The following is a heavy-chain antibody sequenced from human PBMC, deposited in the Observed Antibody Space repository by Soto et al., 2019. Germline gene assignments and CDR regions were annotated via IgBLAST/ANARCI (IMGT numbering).Heavy chain of an antibody. V-gene: IGHV5-51*01. CDR3: ARHERLDISYGSGSHIDY. CDR1: GYSFTSYW. J-gene: IGHJ4*02. CDR2: IYPGDSDT. D-gene: IGHD3-10*01. Sequence: EVQLVQSGAEVKKPGESLKISCKGSGYSFTSYWIGWVRQMPGKGLEWMGIIYPGDSDTRYSPSFQGQVTISTDKSFSTAYLQWSSLKASDTALYYCARHERLDISYGSGSHIDYWRQGTLVTVSS.